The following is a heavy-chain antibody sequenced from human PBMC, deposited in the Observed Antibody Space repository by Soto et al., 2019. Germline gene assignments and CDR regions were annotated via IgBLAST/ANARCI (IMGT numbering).Heavy chain of an antibody. Sequence: QITLNESGPTVVRPTETLTLTCRFSGFSLTTSGVGVGWIRQSPGKAPEWLALIYWDDDKRYSASLKSRLTITKDTAKNQVVLTVSDLDPTETATYYCAHRVLRTVFGLVTTTAIYFDLWGQGTPVAVSS. CDR3: AHRVLRTVFGLVTTTAIYFDL. J-gene: IGHJ4*02. V-gene: IGHV2-5*02. CDR2: IYWDDDK. CDR1: GFSLTTSGVG. D-gene: IGHD3-3*01.